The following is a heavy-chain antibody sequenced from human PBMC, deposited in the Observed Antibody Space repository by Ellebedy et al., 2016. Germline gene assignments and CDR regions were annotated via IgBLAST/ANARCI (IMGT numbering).Heavy chain of an antibody. CDR3: ARGVGGTSLNWFDP. V-gene: IGHV3-21*01. CDR2: ISSTGSDI. Sequence: GGSLRLXCAASASTFSGYTMNWVRQAPGKGLEWVSSISSTGSDIYYRDSVKGRFTISRDNAKNSLYLQMNSLRAEDTAVYYCARGVGGTSLNWFDPWGQGTLVTVSS. J-gene: IGHJ5*02. D-gene: IGHD3-16*01. CDR1: ASTFSGYT.